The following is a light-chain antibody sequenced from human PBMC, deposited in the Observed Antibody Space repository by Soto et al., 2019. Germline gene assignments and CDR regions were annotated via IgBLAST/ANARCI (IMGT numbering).Light chain of an antibody. Sequence: QSALTQPPSVSGAPGQTVTISCTGSSSNIGAPYDVHWYQHLPGTAPKLLIYGGNNRPSGVPDRFSGSRSGTSASLDITGLQAEHEAAHFCKSYDMSLNNYVFGTGTKVTVL. J-gene: IGLJ1*01. V-gene: IGLV1-40*01. CDR2: GGN. CDR1: SSNIGAPYD. CDR3: KSYDMSLNNYV.